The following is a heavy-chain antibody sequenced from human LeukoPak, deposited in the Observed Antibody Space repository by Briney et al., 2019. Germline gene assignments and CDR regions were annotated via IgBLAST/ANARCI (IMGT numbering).Heavy chain of an antibody. D-gene: IGHD5-18*01. Sequence: RPGGSLRLSCAASGFTVSSNYMSWVRQAPGKGLEWVSVIYSGGSTYHADPVKGRFTISRDNSKNTLYLQMNSLRAEDTAVYYCARVSGYSYGLANWGQGTLVTVSS. J-gene: IGHJ4*02. CDR2: IYSGGST. CDR3: ARVSGYSYGLAN. V-gene: IGHV3-66*01. CDR1: GFTVSSNY.